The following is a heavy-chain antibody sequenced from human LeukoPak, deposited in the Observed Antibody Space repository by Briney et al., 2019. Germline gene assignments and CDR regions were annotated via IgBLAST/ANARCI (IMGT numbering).Heavy chain of an antibody. CDR1: GGSFSGYY. V-gene: IGHV4-34*01. CDR2: INHSGST. Sequence: KASETLSLTCAVYGGSFSGYYWSWIRQPPGKGLEWIGEINHSGSTNYNPSLKSRVTISVDTSKNQFSLKLSPVTAADTAVYYCARDRKAVRGVDYWGQGTLVTVSS. CDR3: ARDRKAVRGVDY. J-gene: IGHJ4*02. D-gene: IGHD3-10*01.